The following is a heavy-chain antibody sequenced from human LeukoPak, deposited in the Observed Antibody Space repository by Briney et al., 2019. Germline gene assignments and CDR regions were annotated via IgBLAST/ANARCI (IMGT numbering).Heavy chain of an antibody. J-gene: IGHJ4*02. V-gene: IGHV2-5*02. Sequence: SGPTLLKPTQTLTLTCTFSGFSLSTREVGVGWIRQPPGKALEWLAVIFWDDDKRYSPSLQSRLTITKDTSKNQVVLTMTNMDPLDTATYYCAHRPGPGNIYSSSWYGAAFFDYWGQGTLVTVSS. CDR3: AHRPGPGNIYSSSWYGAAFFDY. D-gene: IGHD6-13*01. CDR1: GFSLSTREVG. CDR2: IFWDDDK.